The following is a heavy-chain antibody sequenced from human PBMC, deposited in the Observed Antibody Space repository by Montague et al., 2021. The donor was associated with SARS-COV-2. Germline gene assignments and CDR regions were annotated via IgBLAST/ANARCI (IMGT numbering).Heavy chain of an antibody. V-gene: IGHV4-4*02. Sequence: SETLSLTCTVSGGSVNSTNWWSWVRQPPGKGLEWIAEVYRTGGTMFNPSFRSRVTLSIDRSKNLFSLNLNSVTVAGTAVYDCARTGAYDHFDYWGPGTLVIVSS. CDR2: VYRTGGT. D-gene: IGHD5-12*01. CDR3: ARTGAYDHFDY. CDR1: GGSVNSTNW. J-gene: IGHJ4*02.